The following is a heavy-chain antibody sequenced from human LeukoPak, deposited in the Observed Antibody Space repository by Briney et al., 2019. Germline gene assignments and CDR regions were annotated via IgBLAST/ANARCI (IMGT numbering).Heavy chain of an antibody. V-gene: IGHV1-18*01. J-gene: IGHJ6*02. CDR1: DYTFTSYG. Sequence: ASVKVSCKASDYTFTSYGISWVRQAPGQGLEWMGWISAYNGNTNYAQKLQGRVTMTTDTSTSTAYMELRSLRSDDTAVYYCARDPGTDYDFWSGYRGYYGMDVWGQGTTVTVSS. CDR3: ARDPGTDYDFWSGYRGYYGMDV. CDR2: ISAYNGNT. D-gene: IGHD3-3*01.